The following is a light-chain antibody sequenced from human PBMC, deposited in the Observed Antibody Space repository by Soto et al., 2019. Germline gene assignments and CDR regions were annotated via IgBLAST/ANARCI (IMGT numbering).Light chain of an antibody. CDR1: SSDVGGYNY. CDR2: DVS. CDR3: SSYTSSSTQA. Sequence: QSALTQPASVSGSPGQSITISCTGTSSDVGGYNYVSWYQQHPGKAPKLMIYDVSNRSSGVSNRFSGSKSGNTASLTISGLQAEDEADYYCSSYTSSSTQAFGTGTKVTVL. V-gene: IGLV2-14*01. J-gene: IGLJ1*01.